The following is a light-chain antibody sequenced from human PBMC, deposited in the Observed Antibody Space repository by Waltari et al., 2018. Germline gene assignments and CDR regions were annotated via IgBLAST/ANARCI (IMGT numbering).Light chain of an antibody. Sequence: DIQMTQSPSSVSASVGDRVTITCRASQDISSWLAWYQPTQGQAPRLLSSAGAMVHRGGPARGRGRGAGTEGTRTSTSRQPEEGARDEGQQGDGGHPSTCGQGTRLE. CDR2: AGA. J-gene: IGKJ5*01. CDR3: QQGDGGHPST. V-gene: IGKV1-12*01. CDR1: QDISSW.